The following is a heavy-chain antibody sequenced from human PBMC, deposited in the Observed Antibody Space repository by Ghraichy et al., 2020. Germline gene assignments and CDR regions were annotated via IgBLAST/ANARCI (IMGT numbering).Heavy chain of an antibody. CDR2: IKSKTDGGTT. J-gene: IGHJ4*02. CDR1: GFTFSNAW. D-gene: IGHD3-16*02. Sequence: GGSLRLSCAASGFTFSNAWMSWVRQAPGKGLEWVGRIKSKTDGGTTDYAAPVKGRFTISRDDSKNTLYLQMNSLKTEDTAVYYCTTGSSDYVWGSYRIDYWGQGTLVTVSS. CDR3: TTGSSDYVWGSYRIDY. V-gene: IGHV3-15*01.